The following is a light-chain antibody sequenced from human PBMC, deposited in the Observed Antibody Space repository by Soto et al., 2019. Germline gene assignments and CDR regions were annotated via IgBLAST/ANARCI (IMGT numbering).Light chain of an antibody. CDR3: SSYTTSSTWV. CDR1: SSDVGGYNY. CDR2: EVS. V-gene: IGLV2-14*01. J-gene: IGLJ3*02. Sequence: QSALTQPASVSGSPGQSITISCTGTSSDVGGYNYVSWYQQHPGKAPKLMIYEVSNRPSGVSNRFSGSKSGNTASLTISGLQADDEADYYCSSYTTSSTWVFGGGTQLTAL.